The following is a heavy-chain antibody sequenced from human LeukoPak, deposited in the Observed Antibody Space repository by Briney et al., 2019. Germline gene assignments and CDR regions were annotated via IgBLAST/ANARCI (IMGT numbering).Heavy chain of an antibody. J-gene: IGHJ3*02. V-gene: IGHV1-8*01. CDR2: MNPNSGNT. CDR3: ARRSDWDDAFDI. Sequence: GASVKVSCKASGYTFTSYDIDWARQATGQGLEWMGWMNPNSGNTGYAQKFQGRVTMTRNTSISTAYMELSSLRSEDTAVYYCARRSDWDDAFDIWGQGTMVTVSS. D-gene: IGHD3/OR15-3a*01. CDR1: GYTFTSYD.